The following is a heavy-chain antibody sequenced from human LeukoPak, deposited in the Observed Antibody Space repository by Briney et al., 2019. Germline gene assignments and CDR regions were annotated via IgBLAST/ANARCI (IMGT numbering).Heavy chain of an antibody. D-gene: IGHD1-26*01. V-gene: IGHV3-23*01. CDR3: AKGSGSGSYYLTWFDP. CDR1: GFTFSSYA. CDR2: ISGSGGST. J-gene: IGHJ5*02. Sequence: GGSLRLSCAASGFTFSSYAMSWVRQAPGKGLEWVSTISGSGGSTYYADSVKGRFTISRDNSKNTLYLQMNSLRAEDTAVYYCAKGSGSGSYYLTWFDPWGQGTLVTVSS.